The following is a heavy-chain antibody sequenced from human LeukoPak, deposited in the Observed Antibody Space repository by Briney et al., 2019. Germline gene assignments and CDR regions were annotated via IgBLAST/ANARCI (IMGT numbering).Heavy chain of an antibody. CDR2: ISGSGGST. CDR1: GFTFSSYA. J-gene: IGHJ4*02. CDR3: AKGVEGDSSGYPRFDY. V-gene: IGHV3-23*01. D-gene: IGHD3-22*01. Sequence: QSGGSLRLSCAASGFTFSSYAMSWVRQAPGKGLEWVSTISGSGGSTYYADSVKGRFTISRDNSKNTLYLQMNSLRAEDTAVYYCAKGVEGDSSGYPRFDYWGQGTLVTVSS.